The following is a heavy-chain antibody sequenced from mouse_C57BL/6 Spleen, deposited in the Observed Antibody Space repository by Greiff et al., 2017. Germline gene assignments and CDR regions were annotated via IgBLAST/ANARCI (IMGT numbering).Heavy chain of an antibody. CDR3: ARENYSAQFAY. CDR2: ISYDGSN. V-gene: IGHV3-6*01. CDR1: GYSITSGYY. D-gene: IGHD2-12*01. Sequence: EVQLQESGPGLVKPSQSLSLTCSVTGYSITSGYYWNWIRQFPGNKLEWMGYISYDGSNNYNPSLKNRISITRDTSKNQFFLKLNSVTTEDTATYYCARENYSAQFAYWGQGTLVTVSA. J-gene: IGHJ3*01.